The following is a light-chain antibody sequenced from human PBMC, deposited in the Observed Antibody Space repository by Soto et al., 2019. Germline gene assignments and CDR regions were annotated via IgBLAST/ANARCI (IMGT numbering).Light chain of an antibody. CDR3: QQYGSSPVT. J-gene: IGKJ1*01. Sequence: EIVMTQSPATLSVSPGERATLSCRASQSVSSNLAWYQQKPGQAPRLLIYGASSRATGIPDRFSGSGSGTDFTLTISRLEPEDFALYYCQQYGSSPVTFGQGTKVDI. V-gene: IGKV3-20*01. CDR2: GAS. CDR1: QSVSSN.